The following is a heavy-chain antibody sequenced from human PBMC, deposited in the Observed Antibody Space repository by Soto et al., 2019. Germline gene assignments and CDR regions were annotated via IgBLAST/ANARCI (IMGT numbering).Heavy chain of an antibody. V-gene: IGHV3-11*01. Sequence: QVQLVESGGGLVNPGGSLRLTCAASGFTFSEHYFSWIRQAPGKGLEWVSYISQTASDMYYVESVKGRFTISRDNGKNSLYLQMNSLRVEDTAVYYCARGHFGLDVWGQGTTVTVSS. CDR1: GFTFSEHY. J-gene: IGHJ6*02. CDR3: ARGHFGLDV. CDR2: ISQTASDM.